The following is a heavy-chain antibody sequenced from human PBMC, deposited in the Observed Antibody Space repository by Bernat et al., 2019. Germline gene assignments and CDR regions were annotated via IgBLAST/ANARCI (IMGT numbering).Heavy chain of an antibody. D-gene: IGHD2-21*01. CDR3: AKEANAYCGGDCYSFDY. CDR1: GFTFSSYG. Sequence: QVQLVESGGGVVQPGRSLRLSCAASGFTFSSYGMHWVRQAPGKGLEWVAVISYDGSNKYYADSVKGRFTISRDNSKNTLYLPMNSLRAEDTAVYYCAKEANAYCGGDCYSFDYWGQGTLVTVSS. V-gene: IGHV3-30*18. J-gene: IGHJ4*02. CDR2: ISYDGSNK.